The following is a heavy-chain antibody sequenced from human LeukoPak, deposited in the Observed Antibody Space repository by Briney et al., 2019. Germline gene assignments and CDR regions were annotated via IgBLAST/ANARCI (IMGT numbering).Heavy chain of an antibody. Sequence: GGSLRLSCAASGFTFSSYAMHWVRQAPGKGLEWVAAIWYDGSNKYYPDSVKGRFTISRDNSKNTLYLQMNSLRADDTAVHYCAREGYCGGGSCYRGNFDIWGQGTMVTVSS. V-gene: IGHV3-33*01. CDR2: IWYDGSNK. CDR1: GFTFSSYA. D-gene: IGHD2-15*01. J-gene: IGHJ3*02. CDR3: AREGYCGGGSCYRGNFDI.